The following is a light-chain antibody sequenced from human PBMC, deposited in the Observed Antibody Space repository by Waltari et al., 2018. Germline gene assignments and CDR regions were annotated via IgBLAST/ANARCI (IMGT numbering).Light chain of an antibody. Sequence: QSALTPPAPVSGSSAPSASIPCTRTTNAVGGYGFAPCYQQFPAEAPKLMMYEVSNRPSGVSSRFAGSNSGNTASLTISGLQAGDEAVYYCSSHTSTDPHVFGTGTKVTVV. CDR2: EVS. CDR1: TNAVGGYGF. CDR3: SSHTSTDPHV. J-gene: IGLJ1*01. V-gene: IGLV2-14*01.